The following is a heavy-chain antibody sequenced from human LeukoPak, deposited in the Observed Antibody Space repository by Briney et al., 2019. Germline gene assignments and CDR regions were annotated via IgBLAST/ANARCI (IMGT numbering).Heavy chain of an antibody. CDR3: TSNIAAAGSFDY. D-gene: IGHD6-13*01. CDR1: GFTFSSYE. J-gene: IGHJ4*02. V-gene: IGHV3-48*03. Sequence: GGSLRLSCAASGFTFSSYEMNWVRQAPGKGLEWVSYISSSGSTIYYADSVKGRFTISRDNAKNSLYLQMNSLRAEDTAVYYCTSNIAAAGSFDYWGQGTLVTASS. CDR2: ISSSGSTI.